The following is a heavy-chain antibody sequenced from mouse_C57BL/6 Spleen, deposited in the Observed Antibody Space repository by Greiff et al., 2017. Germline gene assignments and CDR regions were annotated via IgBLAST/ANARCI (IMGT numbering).Heavy chain of an antibody. D-gene: IGHD1-1*01. CDR1: GYTFTSYW. V-gene: IGHV1-52*01. J-gene: IGHJ2*01. CDR2: IDPSDSET. CDR3: ARARVTTGFDY. Sequence: VQLQQPGAELVRPGSSVKLSCKASGYTFTSYWMHWVKQRPIQGLEWIGNIDPSDSETHYNQKFKDKATLTVDKSSSTAYMQLSSLTSEDSAVYDGARARVTTGFDYWGQGTTLTVSS.